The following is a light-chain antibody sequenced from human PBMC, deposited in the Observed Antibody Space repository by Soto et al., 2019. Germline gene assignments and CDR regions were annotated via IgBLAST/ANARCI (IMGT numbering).Light chain of an antibody. V-gene: IGKV3-20*01. CDR1: QSVGSNF. CDR3: QHYGSSPPIT. CDR2: GAS. J-gene: IGKJ5*01. Sequence: EIALTQSPGTLSLSPGERATLSCRASQSVGSNFLAWYQQKPGQAPRLLIYGASNRATGIPDRFSGSGSGTDFTLTISRLEPEDFAVYYCQHYGSSPPITFGQGTRLEIK.